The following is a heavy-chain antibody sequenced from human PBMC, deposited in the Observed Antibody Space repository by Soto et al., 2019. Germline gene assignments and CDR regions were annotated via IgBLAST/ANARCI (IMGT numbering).Heavy chain of an antibody. Sequence: GGSLRLSCAASGFTFSSYGMHWVRQAPGKGLEWVAVIWYDGSNKYYADSVKGRFTISRDNSKNTLYLQMNSLRAEDTAVYYCARGTERDYYGSGSYYPPYYYYYYGMDVWGQGTTVTVSS. D-gene: IGHD3-10*01. V-gene: IGHV3-33*01. J-gene: IGHJ6*02. CDR1: GFTFSSYG. CDR3: ARGTERDYYGSGSYYPPYYYYYYGMDV. CDR2: IWYDGSNK.